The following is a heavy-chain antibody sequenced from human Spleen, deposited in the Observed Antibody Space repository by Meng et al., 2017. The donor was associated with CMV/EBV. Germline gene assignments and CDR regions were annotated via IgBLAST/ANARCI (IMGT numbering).Heavy chain of an antibody. J-gene: IGHJ5*02. CDR3: ARVIVPAATSPWFDP. CDR2: INPNSGGT. D-gene: IGHD2-2*01. Sequence: ASVKVSCKASGYTFTGYHMHWLRQAPGQGLEWMGWINPNSGGTDYAQKFQGRVTMTTDTSTSTAYMELRSLRSDDTAVYYCARVIVPAATSPWFDPWGQGTLVTVSS. CDR1: GYTFTGYH. V-gene: IGHV1-2*02.